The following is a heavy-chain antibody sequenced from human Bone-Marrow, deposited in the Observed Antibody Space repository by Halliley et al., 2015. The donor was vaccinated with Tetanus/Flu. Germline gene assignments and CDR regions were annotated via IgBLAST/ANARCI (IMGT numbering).Heavy chain of an antibody. J-gene: IGHJ4*02. Sequence: WVAVVWDDGSQKFYVYSVKGLFTISRYNSKNTLYLQMNDLTIEDTAIYYCARDADGRDYADHWGPGTLVPVSS. CDR3: ARDADGRDYADH. V-gene: IGHV3-33*01. CDR2: VWDDGSQK.